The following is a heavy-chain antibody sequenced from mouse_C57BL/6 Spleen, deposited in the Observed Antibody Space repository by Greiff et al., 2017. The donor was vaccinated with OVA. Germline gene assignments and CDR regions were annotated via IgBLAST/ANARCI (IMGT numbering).Heavy chain of an antibody. Sequence: VQRVETGGGLVRPGNSLKLSCVTSGFTFSNYRMHWLRQPPGKRLEWISVISVKSDNSGANYAESVKGRFANSRDESKSSVYQEMDRLREEDTANYFCSRDRGMDYWGKGTSVTVSS. CDR3: SRDRGMDY. CDR2: ISVKSDNSGA. CDR1: GFTFSNYR. V-gene: IGHV13-2*01. J-gene: IGHJ4*01.